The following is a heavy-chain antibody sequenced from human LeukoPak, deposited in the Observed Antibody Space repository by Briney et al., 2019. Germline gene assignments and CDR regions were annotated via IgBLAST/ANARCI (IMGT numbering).Heavy chain of an antibody. V-gene: IGHV3-30*02. Sequence: GGSLRLSCAASGFTFSSYGMHWVRQAPGKGLEWVAVIWYGGSNKYYADSVKGRFTISRDNSKNTLYLQMNSLRAEDTAVYYCAKDIRGVAPTDWGQGTLVTVSS. CDR1: GFTFSSYG. CDR3: AKDIRGVAPTD. CDR2: IWYGGSNK. D-gene: IGHD3-10*01. J-gene: IGHJ4*02.